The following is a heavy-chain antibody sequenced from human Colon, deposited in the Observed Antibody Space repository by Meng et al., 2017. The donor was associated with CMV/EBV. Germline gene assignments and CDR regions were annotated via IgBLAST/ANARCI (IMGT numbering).Heavy chain of an antibody. CDR1: GFSVRSNY. V-gene: IGHV3-53*01. CDR3: ASFDYGGNSDAFDV. D-gene: IGHD4-23*01. J-gene: IGHJ3*01. CDR2: IYREFDTRNYRGGET. Sequence: GGSLRLSCAASGFSVRSNYMTWVRQAPGKGLEWVSVIYREFDTRNYRGGETYYADSVKGRFSISRDNSKNMVYLQMYSLRAEDTAIYYCASFDYGGNSDAFDVWGQGTMVTVSS.